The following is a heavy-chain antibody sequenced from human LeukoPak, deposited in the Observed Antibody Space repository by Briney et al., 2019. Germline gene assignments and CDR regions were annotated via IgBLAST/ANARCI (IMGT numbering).Heavy chain of an antibody. V-gene: IGHV1-2*02. CDR1: GYTFTGYY. Sequence: VASVKVSCKASGYTFTGYYMHWVRQAPGQGLEWMGWINPNSGGTNYAQKFQGRVTMTRDTSISTAYMELSRLRSDDTAVYYCAINSLGYCTNGVCYLNAFDIWGQGTMVTVSS. D-gene: IGHD2-8*01. CDR3: AINSLGYCTNGVCYLNAFDI. J-gene: IGHJ3*02. CDR2: INPNSGGT.